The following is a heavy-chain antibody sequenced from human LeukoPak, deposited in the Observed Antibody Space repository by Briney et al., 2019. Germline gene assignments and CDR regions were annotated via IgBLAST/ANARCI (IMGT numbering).Heavy chain of an antibody. CDR1: GFTFSSYW. CDR2: IKQDGSEK. CDR3: ARGEQEMATMSIDY. J-gene: IGHJ4*02. V-gene: IGHV3-7*01. D-gene: IGHD5-24*01. Sequence: GGSLRLSCAASGFTFSSYWMSWVRQAPGKGLEWVANIKQDGSEKYYVDSVKGRFTISRDNAKNSLYLQMDGLRAEDTAVYYCARGEQEMATMSIDYWGQGTLVTVSS.